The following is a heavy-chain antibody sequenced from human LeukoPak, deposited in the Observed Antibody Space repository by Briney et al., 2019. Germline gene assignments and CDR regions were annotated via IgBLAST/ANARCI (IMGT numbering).Heavy chain of an antibody. Sequence: SETLSLTCSVSGGSISSSNDYWSWIRQPAGKGLEWIGRIYTSGSTNYNPSLKSQVTISIDTSNNQFSQNLSSVTAADTAVYYCARSTVTSYYFDYWGQGTLVTVSS. V-gene: IGHV4-61*02. CDR1: GGSISSSNDY. CDR3: ARSTVTSYYFDY. J-gene: IGHJ4*02. D-gene: IGHD4-17*01. CDR2: IYTSGST.